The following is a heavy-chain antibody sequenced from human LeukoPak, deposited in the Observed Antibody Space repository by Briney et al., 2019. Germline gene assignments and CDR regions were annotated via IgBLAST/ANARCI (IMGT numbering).Heavy chain of an antibody. CDR1: GYSISSGYY. D-gene: IGHD2/OR15-2a*01. Sequence: PSETLSLTCTVSGYSISSGYYWGWIRQPPGKGLEWIGSIYHSGSTYYNPSLKSRVTISVDTSKNQFSLKLSSVTAADTAVYYCARFYDSYAFDIWGQGTMVTVSS. J-gene: IGHJ3*02. CDR2: IYHSGST. CDR3: ARFYDSYAFDI. V-gene: IGHV4-38-2*02.